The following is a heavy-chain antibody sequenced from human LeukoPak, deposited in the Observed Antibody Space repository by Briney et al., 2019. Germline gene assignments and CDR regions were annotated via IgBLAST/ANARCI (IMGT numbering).Heavy chain of an antibody. CDR2: ITYDGYYK. D-gene: IGHD3-10*01. Sequence: PGTSLRLSCAASGFTFTSYGMHWVRQAPGKGLEWVALITYDGYYKYYSDSVKGRFTISSDTSKNTMYLQMNSLRAEDTAVYYCARDLSPVVRDSPMGYWGQGTLVTVSS. CDR3: ARDLSPVVRDSPMGY. J-gene: IGHJ4*02. V-gene: IGHV3-30*03. CDR1: GFTFTSYG.